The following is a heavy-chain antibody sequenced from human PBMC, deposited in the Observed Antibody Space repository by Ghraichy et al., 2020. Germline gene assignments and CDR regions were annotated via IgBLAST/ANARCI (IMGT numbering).Heavy chain of an antibody. CDR3: AKLQVRKYFQH. CDR1: GFTFSSYA. Sequence: GKSLNISSAASGFTFSSYAMSWVRQAPGKGLEWVSAISGSGGSTYYADSVKGRFTISRDNSKNTLYLQMNSLRAEDMAVYYCAKLQVRKYFQHWGQGTLVTVSS. J-gene: IGHJ1*01. CDR2: ISGSGGST. D-gene: IGHD2-2*01. V-gene: IGHV3-23*01.